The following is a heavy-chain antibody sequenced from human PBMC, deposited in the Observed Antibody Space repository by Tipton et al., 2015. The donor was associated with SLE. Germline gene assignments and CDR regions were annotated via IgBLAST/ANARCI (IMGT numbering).Heavy chain of an antibody. D-gene: IGHD2-2*01. CDR3: VRDMSTVPAAPFDY. CDR1: GFTFSNYG. Sequence: LSLTCAASGFTFSNYGMHWVRQAPGKGLEWVAVIWDDGSQKYHADSVKGRFAISRDNSKNTLYLQMNSLRAEDTAFYYCVRDMSTVPAAPFDYWGQGTLVTVSS. J-gene: IGHJ4*02. CDR2: IWDDGSQK. V-gene: IGHV3-33*01.